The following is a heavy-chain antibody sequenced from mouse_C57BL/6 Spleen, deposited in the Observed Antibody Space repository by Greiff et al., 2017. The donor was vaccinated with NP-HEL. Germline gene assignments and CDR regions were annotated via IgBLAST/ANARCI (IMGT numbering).Heavy chain of an antibody. CDR1: GYTFTDYY. V-gene: IGHV1-77*01. D-gene: IGHD2-2*01. CDR3: ARMGYGYDAAWFAY. Sequence: VQLQQSGAELVKPGASVKISCKASGYTFTDYYINWVKQRPGQGLEWIGKIGPGSGSTYYNEKFKGKATLTADKSSSTAYMQHGSLTSEDSAVYFCARMGYGYDAAWFAYWGQGTLVTVSA. CDR2: IGPGSGST. J-gene: IGHJ3*01.